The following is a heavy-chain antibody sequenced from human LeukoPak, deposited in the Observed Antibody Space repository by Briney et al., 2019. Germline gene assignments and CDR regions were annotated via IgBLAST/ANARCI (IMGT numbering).Heavy chain of an antibody. J-gene: IGHJ4*02. V-gene: IGHV3-48*03. CDR2: ISGSGSSI. D-gene: IGHD3-22*01. Sequence: PGGSLRLSCAASGFTFTTYEMNWVRQAPGKGLEWVSYISGSGSSIYYADSVEGRFTISRDNAKHSLYLQMNSLRAEDTAVYYCADVGYYDSSGSFNYWGQGTLVTVSS. CDR1: GFTFTTYE. CDR3: ADVGYYDSSGSFNY.